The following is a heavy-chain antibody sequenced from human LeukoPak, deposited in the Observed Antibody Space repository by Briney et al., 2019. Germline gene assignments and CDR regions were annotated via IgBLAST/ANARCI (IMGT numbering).Heavy chain of an antibody. Sequence: AASVKVSCKASGYTFTSYDINWVRQATGQGLEWMGWMNPNSGNTGYAQKFQGRVTMTRNTSISTAYMELSSLRSEDTAVYYCARDMTTVVTHRIYYYYGMDVWGQGTTVTVSS. V-gene: IGHV1-8*01. CDR3: ARDMTTVVTHRIYYYYGMDV. D-gene: IGHD4-23*01. CDR1: GYTFTSYD. CDR2: MNPNSGNT. J-gene: IGHJ6*02.